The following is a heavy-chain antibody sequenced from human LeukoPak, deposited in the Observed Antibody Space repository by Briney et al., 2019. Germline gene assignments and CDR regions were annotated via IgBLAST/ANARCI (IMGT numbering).Heavy chain of an antibody. CDR3: ARERDVYDSSGYYFDY. CDR1: GFTFSSYW. CDR2: IKQDGSEK. Sequence: GGSLRLSCAASGFTFSSYWMSWVRQAPGRGLEWVANIKQDGSEKYYVDSVKGRFTISRDNAKNSLYLQMNSLRAEDTAVYYCARERDVYDSSGYYFDYWGQGTLVTVSS. J-gene: IGHJ4*02. V-gene: IGHV3-7*01. D-gene: IGHD3-22*01.